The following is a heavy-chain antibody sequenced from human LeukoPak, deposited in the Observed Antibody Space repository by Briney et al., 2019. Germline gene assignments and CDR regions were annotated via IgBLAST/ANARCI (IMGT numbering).Heavy chain of an antibody. Sequence: PSETLSLTCTVSGYSISSGYYWGWIRQPPGKGLEWIGSIYHSGSTYYNPSLKSRVTISVDTSKNQFSLTLSSVTAADTAVYYCARVEPQKHADYWGQGTLVTVSP. CDR3: ARVEPQKHADY. V-gene: IGHV4-38-2*02. CDR2: IYHSGST. J-gene: IGHJ4*02. D-gene: IGHD5-24*01. CDR1: GYSISSGYY.